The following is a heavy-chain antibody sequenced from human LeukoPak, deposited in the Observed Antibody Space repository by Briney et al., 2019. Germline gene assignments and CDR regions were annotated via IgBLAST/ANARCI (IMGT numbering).Heavy chain of an antibody. Sequence: GGSLRLSCAASGFTFSSYAMSWVRQAPGKGLEWVSAISGSGGSTYYADSAKGRFTISRDNSKNTLYLQMNSLRAEDTAVYYCAKRIWPDYYYGMDVWGKGTTVTVSS. CDR3: AKRIWPDYYYGMDV. V-gene: IGHV3-23*01. CDR2: ISGSGGST. CDR1: GFTFSSYA. J-gene: IGHJ6*04.